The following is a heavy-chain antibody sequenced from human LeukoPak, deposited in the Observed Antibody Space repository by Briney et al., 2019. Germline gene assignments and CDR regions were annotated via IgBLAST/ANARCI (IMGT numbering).Heavy chain of an antibody. CDR1: RYAFTTYY. V-gene: IGHV1-18*04. Sequence: ASVKVSCKASRYAFTTYYIHWVRQAPGQGLEWMGWISAYNGNTNYAQKLQGRVTMTTDTSTSTAYMELRSLRSDDTAVYYCARDSTKYYYDSSGPKYYFDYWGQGTLVTVSS. CDR2: ISAYNGNT. D-gene: IGHD3-22*01. J-gene: IGHJ4*02. CDR3: ARDSTKYYYDSSGPKYYFDY.